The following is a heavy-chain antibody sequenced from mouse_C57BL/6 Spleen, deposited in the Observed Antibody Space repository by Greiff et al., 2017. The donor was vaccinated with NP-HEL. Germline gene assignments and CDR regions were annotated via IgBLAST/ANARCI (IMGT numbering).Heavy chain of an antibody. CDR3: TRKLITTVVATEDFDV. Sequence: QVQLKESGAELVRPGASVTLSCKASGYTFTDYEMHWVKQTPVHGLEWIGAIDPETGGTAYNQKFKGKAILTADKSSSTAYMELRSLTSEDSAVYYCTRKLITTVVATEDFDVWGTGTTVTVSS. J-gene: IGHJ1*03. CDR1: GYTFTDYE. CDR2: IDPETGGT. V-gene: IGHV1-15*01. D-gene: IGHD1-1*01.